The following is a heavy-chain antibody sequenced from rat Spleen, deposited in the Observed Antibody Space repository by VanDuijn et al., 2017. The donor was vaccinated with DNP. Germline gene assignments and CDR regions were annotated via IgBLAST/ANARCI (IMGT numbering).Heavy chain of an antibody. V-gene: IGHV5S11*01. D-gene: IGHD1-1*01. CDR2: ISTGGDNT. Sequence: EVQLEESGGGLVLPGRSLTLSCEASGFTFSDHNMAWVRQAPTKGLGWVASISTGGDNTYYRDSVKGRFTISRDNAKSTLYLQMDSLRSEETATYYCASLLLPNWFTYWGQGTLVTVSS. CDR3: ASLLLPNWFTY. J-gene: IGHJ3*01. CDR1: GFTFSDHN.